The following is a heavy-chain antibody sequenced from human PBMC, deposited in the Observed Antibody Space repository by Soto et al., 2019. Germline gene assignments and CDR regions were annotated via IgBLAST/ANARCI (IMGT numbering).Heavy chain of an antibody. CDR1: GGSISSGGYY. CDR2: IYYSGST. D-gene: IGHD6-13*01. Sequence: PSEPLSLTCTVSGGSISSGGYYWSWIRQHPGKGLEWIGYIYYSGSTSYNPSLKSRVTISVDTSKNQFSLKLSSVTAADTAVYYCVRDSGGGTYSSSWDNWGQGTLVTVSS. V-gene: IGHV4-31*03. J-gene: IGHJ4*02. CDR3: VRDSGGGTYSSSWDN.